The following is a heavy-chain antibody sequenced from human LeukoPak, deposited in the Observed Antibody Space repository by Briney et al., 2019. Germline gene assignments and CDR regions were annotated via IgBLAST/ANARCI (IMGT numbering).Heavy chain of an antibody. Sequence: ETLSLTCTVSGGSISSYYWSWIRQPPGKGLEWIGYIYYSGSTNYNPSLKSRVTISVDTSKNQFSLKLSSVTAADTAVYYCARDRGLATVTGRDYYYYYGMDVWGQGTTVTVSS. CDR2: IYYSGST. CDR3: ARDRGLATVTGRDYYYYYGMDV. CDR1: GGSISSYY. V-gene: IGHV4-59*01. D-gene: IGHD4-11*01. J-gene: IGHJ6*02.